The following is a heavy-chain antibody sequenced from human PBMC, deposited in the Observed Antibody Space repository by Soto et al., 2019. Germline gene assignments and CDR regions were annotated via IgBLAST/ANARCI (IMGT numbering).Heavy chain of an antibody. Sequence: EVQLVESGGGLVQPGGSLRLSCAASGFTVSRNYMSWVRQAPGEGLEWVSVMYSGGSTYDADSVKGRFIISRDNSKNTLYLQMNSLRVEDTAVYYCAGGVSGVNTTFGYWGQGTLVTVSS. V-gene: IGHV3-66*01. CDR1: GFTVSRNY. CDR3: AGGVSGVNTTFGY. CDR2: MYSGGST. J-gene: IGHJ4*02. D-gene: IGHD4-17*01.